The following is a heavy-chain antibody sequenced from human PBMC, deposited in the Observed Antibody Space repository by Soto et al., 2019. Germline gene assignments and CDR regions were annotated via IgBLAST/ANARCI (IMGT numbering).Heavy chain of an antibody. CDR1: GFTFSNAW. CDR3: TTDEEKYYDSSGYYSGYDY. CDR2: IKSKTDGGTT. V-gene: IGHV3-15*07. Sequence: EVQLVESGGGLVKPGGSLRLSCAASGFTFSNAWMNWVRQAPGKGLEWVGRIKSKTDGGTTDYAAPVKGRFTISRDDSKNTLYLQMNSLKTEDSAVYYCTTDEEKYYDSSGYYSGYDYWGQGTLVTVSS. J-gene: IGHJ4*02. D-gene: IGHD3-22*01.